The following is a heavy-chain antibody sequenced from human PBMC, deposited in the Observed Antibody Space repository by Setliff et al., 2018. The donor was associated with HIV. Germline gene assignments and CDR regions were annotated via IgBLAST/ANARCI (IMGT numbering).Heavy chain of an antibody. CDR3: ARATYYNSWRGLYV. CDR1: VGTFSSYG. Sequence: SVKVSCKASVGTFSSYGISWVRQAPGQGLEWRGGIISIFSRAVYAQKFQGRVTITADESTSTAYMELSSLKSDDMAVYYCARATYYNSWRGLYVWGQGTLVPVSS. D-gene: IGHD3-3*01. J-gene: IGHJ4*02. V-gene: IGHV1-69*13. CDR2: IISIFSRA.